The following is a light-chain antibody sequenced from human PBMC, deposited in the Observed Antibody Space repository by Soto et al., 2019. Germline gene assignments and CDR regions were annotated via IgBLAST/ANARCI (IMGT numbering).Light chain of an antibody. CDR2: SAS. Sequence: DIQMTQSPSSLSASVGDRVTFTCRASRDISNFFAWYQQKPGKVPKLLIHSASTLISGVPSRFSGSGSGTDFTLTISSLQTEDVATYYCQNYNGAPYTFGQGTKVEI. J-gene: IGKJ2*01. CDR1: RDISNF. V-gene: IGKV1-27*01. CDR3: QNYNGAPYT.